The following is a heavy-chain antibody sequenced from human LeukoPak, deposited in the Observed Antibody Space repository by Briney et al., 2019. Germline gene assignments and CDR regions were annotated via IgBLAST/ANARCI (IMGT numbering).Heavy chain of an antibody. D-gene: IGHD3-9*01. J-gene: IGHJ5*02. Sequence: GESLKISCKGSGYSFTSYWIGWVRQMPGKGLEWMGIIYPGDSDTRYSPSFQGQVTISADKSISTAYLQWSSLKASDTAMYYCARHVKDYDILESWWFDPWGQGTLVTVSS. CDR2: IYPGDSDT. CDR3: ARHVKDYDILESWWFDP. V-gene: IGHV5-51*01. CDR1: GYSFTSYW.